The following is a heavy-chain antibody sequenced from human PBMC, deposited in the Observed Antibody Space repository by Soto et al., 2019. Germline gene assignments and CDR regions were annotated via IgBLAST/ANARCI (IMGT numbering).Heavy chain of an antibody. CDR2: IIPILGIA. CDR3: ARDNCSGGSGYSPADY. D-gene: IGHD2-15*01. Sequence: QVQLVQSGAEVKKPGSSVKVSCKASGGTFSSYTISWVRQAPGQGLEWMGRIIPILGIANYAQKFQGRVTITADKSTSTAYMELSSLRSEDTAGYYCARDNCSGGSGYSPADYWGQGTLVTVSS. CDR1: GGTFSSYT. V-gene: IGHV1-69*08. J-gene: IGHJ4*02.